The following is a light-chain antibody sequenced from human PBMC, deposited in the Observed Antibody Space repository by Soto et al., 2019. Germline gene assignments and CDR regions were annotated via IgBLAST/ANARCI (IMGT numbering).Light chain of an antibody. J-gene: IGKJ4*01. CDR2: GAS. Sequence: EIVMTQSPATLSVSPGETATLSCRASQNVDRAVAWYQHKPGQAPRLLIVGASFRATVVPGRFSGGGSGTDFTLTISSLQSEDFAVYYCQQYRHWPPLTFGGGTAVEIK. CDR3: QQYRHWPPLT. CDR1: QNVDRA. V-gene: IGKV3-15*01.